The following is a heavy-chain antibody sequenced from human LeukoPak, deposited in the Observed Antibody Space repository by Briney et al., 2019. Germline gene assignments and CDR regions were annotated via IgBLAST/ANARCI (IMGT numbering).Heavy chain of an antibody. CDR2: INHSGST. CDR3: ARGHYDYVWGSYRYTSDFAY. CDR1: GGSISSYY. Sequence: PSETLSLTCTVSGGSISSYYWSWIRQPPGKGLEWIGEINHSGSTNYNPSLKSRVTISVDTSKNQFSLKLSSVTAADTAVYYCARGHYDYVWGSYRYTSDFAYWGQGTLVTVSS. V-gene: IGHV4-34*01. D-gene: IGHD3-16*02. J-gene: IGHJ4*02.